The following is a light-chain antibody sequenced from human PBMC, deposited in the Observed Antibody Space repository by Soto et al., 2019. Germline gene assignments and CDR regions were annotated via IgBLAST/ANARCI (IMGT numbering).Light chain of an antibody. CDR1: SSDVGNYNY. J-gene: IGLJ1*01. Sequence: QSALTQPASVSGSPGQSIPISCTGTSSDVGNYNYVSWYQQHPGKAPKLMIYDVSNRPSGVSNRFSGSKSGNTASLTISGLQPEDEADYYCNSYTSSSTYVFGTGTKVTVL. V-gene: IGLV2-14*03. CDR2: DVS. CDR3: NSYTSSSTYV.